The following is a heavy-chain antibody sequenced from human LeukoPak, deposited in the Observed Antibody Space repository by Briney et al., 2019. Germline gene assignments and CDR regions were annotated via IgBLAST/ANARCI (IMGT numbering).Heavy chain of an antibody. CDR3: ARDIGHCSGDRCYGSYYYYGMDV. Sequence: ASVKVSCKASGGTFSSYAISWVRQAPGQGLEWMGRNIPILGIANYAQKFQGRVTITADKSTSTAYMELSSLRSEDTAVYYCARDIGHCSGDRCYGSYYYYGMDVWGPGTTVTVSS. J-gene: IGHJ6*02. V-gene: IGHV1-69*04. D-gene: IGHD2-15*01. CDR1: GGTFSSYA. CDR2: NIPILGIA.